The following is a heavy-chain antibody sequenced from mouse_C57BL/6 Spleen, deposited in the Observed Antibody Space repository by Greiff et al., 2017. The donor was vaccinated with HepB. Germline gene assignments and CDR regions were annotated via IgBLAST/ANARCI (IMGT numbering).Heavy chain of an antibody. V-gene: IGHV3-6*01. CDR2: ISYDGSN. CDR1: GYSITSGYY. J-gene: IGHJ4*01. CDR3: AREDAMDY. Sequence: EVQLQKSGPGLVKPSQSLSLTCSVTGYSITSGYYWNWIRQFPGNKLEWMGYISYDGSNNYNPSLKNRISITRDTSKNQFFLKLNSVTTEDTATYYCAREDAMDYWGQGTSVTVSS.